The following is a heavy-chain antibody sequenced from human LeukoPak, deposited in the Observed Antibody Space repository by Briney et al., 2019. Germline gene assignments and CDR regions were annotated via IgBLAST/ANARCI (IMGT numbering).Heavy chain of an antibody. CDR3: ERLRLGELSTVDY. CDR1: GFTFSSYA. CDR2: ISGSGGTT. J-gene: IGHJ4*02. V-gene: IGHV3-23*01. Sequence: PGGSLRLFCAASGFTFSSYAMSWVRQAPGKGLEWVSAISGSGGTTYYADSVKGRFTISRDDSKDTLYLQMNSLRAEDTAVYYCERLRLGELSTVDYWGQGTLVTVSS. D-gene: IGHD3-16*02.